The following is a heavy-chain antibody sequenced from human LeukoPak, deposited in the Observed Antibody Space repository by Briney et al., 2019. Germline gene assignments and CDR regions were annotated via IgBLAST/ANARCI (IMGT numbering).Heavy chain of an antibody. J-gene: IGHJ3*02. CDR3: ARGRRVLQRERPAFDI. V-gene: IGHV3-23*01. Sequence: GGSLRLSCAASGFTFSSYAMSWVRQAPGKGLEWVSAISGSGGSTYYADSVKGRFTISRDDSKNTLYLQMHSLRAEDTAVYYCARGRRVLQRERPAFDIWGQGTMVTVSS. D-gene: IGHD4-11*01. CDR2: ISGSGGST. CDR1: GFTFSSYA.